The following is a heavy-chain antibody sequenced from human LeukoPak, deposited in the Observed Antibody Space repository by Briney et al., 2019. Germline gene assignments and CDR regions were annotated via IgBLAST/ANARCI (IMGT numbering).Heavy chain of an antibody. J-gene: IGHJ5*02. CDR3: VRDNPLMGVVPPNFLAFDP. V-gene: IGHV1-18*01. D-gene: IGHD2-2*01. Sequence: ASVKVSCKASGYTFTSFGISWVRQAPGQGLEWMGWISAYNGNTNYAQKLQGRVTMTTDTSTSTAYMELRSLRSDDTAVYYCVRDNPLMGVVPPNFLAFDPWGQGTLVTVSS. CDR2: ISAYNGNT. CDR1: GYTFTSFG.